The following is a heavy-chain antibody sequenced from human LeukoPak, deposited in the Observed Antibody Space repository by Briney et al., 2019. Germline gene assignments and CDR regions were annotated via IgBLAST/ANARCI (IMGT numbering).Heavy chain of an antibody. Sequence: GGSLRLSCAASGFTFSDYYMSWIRQAPGKGLEWVSYISSSSSYTNYADSVKGRFTISRDNAKNSLYLQMNSLRAEDTAVYYCARGSGIVGATSLGSGMDVWGQGTTVTVSS. CDR2: ISSSSSYT. CDR3: ARGSGIVGATSLGSGMDV. CDR1: GFTFSDYY. D-gene: IGHD1-26*01. J-gene: IGHJ6*02. V-gene: IGHV3-11*06.